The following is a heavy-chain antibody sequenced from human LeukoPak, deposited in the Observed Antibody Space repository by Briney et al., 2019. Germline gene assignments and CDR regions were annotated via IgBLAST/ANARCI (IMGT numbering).Heavy chain of an antibody. J-gene: IGHJ3*02. Sequence: SGGSLRLSCAASGFTFSSYWMSWVRQAPGKGLEWVANIKQDGSEKYYVDSVKGRFTISRDNAKNSLYLQMNSLRAEDTALYYCAKESFRKLVLSAFDIWGQGTMVTVSS. CDR3: AKESFRKLVLSAFDI. V-gene: IGHV3-7*03. D-gene: IGHD1-1*01. CDR2: IKQDGSEK. CDR1: GFTFSSYW.